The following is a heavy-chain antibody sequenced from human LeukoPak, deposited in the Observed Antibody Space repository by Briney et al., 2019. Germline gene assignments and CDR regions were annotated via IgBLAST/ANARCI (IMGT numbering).Heavy chain of an antibody. V-gene: IGHV4-39*07. D-gene: IGHD3-22*01. J-gene: IGHJ4*02. CDR3: ARDSSGFLDY. Sequence: SETLSLTCTVSGGSISRTDYYWAWIRQPPGKGLEWLGRVYYTGSTYDKPSLKSRVTISIDTSKNQFSLKLSSVTAADTAVYYCARDSSGFLDYWGQGTLVTVSS. CDR1: GGSISRTDYY. CDR2: VYYTGST.